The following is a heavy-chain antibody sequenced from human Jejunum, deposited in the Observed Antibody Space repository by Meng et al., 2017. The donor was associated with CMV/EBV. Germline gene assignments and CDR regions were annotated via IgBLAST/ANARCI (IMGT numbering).Heavy chain of an antibody. V-gene: IGHV4-59*01. Sequence: QVYLHEAGPGMVKPSEPLSLTSSGSGGSINTYYWSWIRQPPGKGREWIGYIYNSGGTYYNPSLKSRVTISTDTSKNQFSLKLNSVTAADTAVYYCVRHGDCSSGSCYYHWFDPWGQGSLVTVSS. CDR3: VRHGDCSSGSCYYHWFDP. D-gene: IGHD2-2*01. CDR1: GGSINTYY. CDR2: IYNSGGT. J-gene: IGHJ5*02.